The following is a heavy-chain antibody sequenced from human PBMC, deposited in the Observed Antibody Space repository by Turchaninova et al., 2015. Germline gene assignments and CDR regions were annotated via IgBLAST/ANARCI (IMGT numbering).Heavy chain of an antibody. CDR1: GVTCSSNS. CDR2: ISSSSSYI. Sequence: EVQLVVSGGGLVKPGGSLRLSGAASGVTCSSNSMNWVRQAPGKGLEWVSSISSSSSYIYYADSVKGRFTISRDNAKNSLYLQMNSLRAEDTAVYYCARGPAGNFDYWGQGTLVTVSS. D-gene: IGHD2-2*01. CDR3: ARGPAGNFDY. J-gene: IGHJ4*02. V-gene: IGHV3-21*03.